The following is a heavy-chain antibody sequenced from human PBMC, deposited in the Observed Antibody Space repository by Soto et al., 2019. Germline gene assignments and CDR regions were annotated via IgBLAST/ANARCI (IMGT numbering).Heavy chain of an antibody. CDR1: GGSISSYY. Sequence: SETLSLTCTVSGGSISSYYWSWIRQPAGKGLEWIGRIYTSGSTNYNPSLKSRVTMSVDTSKNQFSLELSSVTAADTAVYYCARGNYDFWSGYLVYYGMDVWGQGTTVSVSS. D-gene: IGHD3-3*01. CDR3: ARGNYDFWSGYLVYYGMDV. CDR2: IYTSGST. J-gene: IGHJ6*02. V-gene: IGHV4-4*07.